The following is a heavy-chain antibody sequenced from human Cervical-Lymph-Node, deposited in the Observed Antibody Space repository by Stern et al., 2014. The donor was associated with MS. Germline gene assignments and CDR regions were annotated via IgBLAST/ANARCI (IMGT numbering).Heavy chain of an antibody. CDR1: GFSFITYG. D-gene: IGHD4-17*01. J-gene: IGHJ4*02. CDR2: ISFDGSYK. CDR3: VKGMATVTNYFDY. Sequence: QVHLVESGGGVVPPGRSLRLSCAASGFSFITYGMHWVRQAPGKGLEWVALISFDGSYKHYADSVQGRFTISRDNSKNTLYLQMNSLRAEDTAVYYCVKGMATVTNYFDYWGQGTLVTVSS. V-gene: IGHV3-30*18.